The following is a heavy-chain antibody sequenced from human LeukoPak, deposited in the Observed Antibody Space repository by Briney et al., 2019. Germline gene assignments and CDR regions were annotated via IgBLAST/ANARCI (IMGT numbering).Heavy chain of an antibody. Sequence: SETLSLTCSVSGDSISRTYWSWIRQPAGKGLERIGRIYNTESTNYNPSLESRVTMSVDTSKNQFSLKLTSVTAADTAVYYCARHTGRVGASTGAFDFWGRGTLVTVSS. CDR3: ARHTGRVGASTGAFDF. D-gene: IGHD1-26*01. J-gene: IGHJ2*01. CDR1: GDSISRTY. V-gene: IGHV4-4*07. CDR2: IYNTEST.